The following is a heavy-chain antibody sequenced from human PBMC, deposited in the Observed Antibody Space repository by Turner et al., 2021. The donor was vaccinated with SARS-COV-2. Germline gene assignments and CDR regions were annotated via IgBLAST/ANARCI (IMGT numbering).Heavy chain of an antibody. D-gene: IGHD6-13*01. CDR3: ARGDGSNWYRGYGLDV. CDR1: AQNVPVNY. CDR2: IYSDCST. V-gene: IGHV3-53*01. J-gene: IGHJ6*02. Sequence: EVQLVASGGGFNQQGGYLRLSCADFAQNVPVNYMAGVRRAPGKGLECAAVIYSDCSTFYEDSVKGRFAVSRDTSRKVLYLQMSSLTVDDTAVYFCARGDGSNWYRGYGLDVWGRGTTVTVSS.